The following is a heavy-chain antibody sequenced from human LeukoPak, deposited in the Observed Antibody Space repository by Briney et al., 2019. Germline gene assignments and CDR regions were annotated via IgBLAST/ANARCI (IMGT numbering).Heavy chain of an antibody. J-gene: IGHJ3*02. D-gene: IGHD3-9*01. CDR1: GGSISSGGYY. CDR2: TYYSGST. V-gene: IGHV4-31*03. Sequence: PSQTLSLTCTVSGGSISSGGYYWSWIRQHPGKGLEWIGYTYYSGSTYYNPSLKSRVTISVDTSKNQFSLKLSSVTAADTAVYYCARDSHNYDILTGYYGPLDAFDIWGQGTMVTVSS. CDR3: ARDSHNYDILTGYYGPLDAFDI.